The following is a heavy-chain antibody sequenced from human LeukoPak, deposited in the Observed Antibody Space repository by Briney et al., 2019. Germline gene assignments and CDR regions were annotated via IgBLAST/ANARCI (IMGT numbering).Heavy chain of an antibody. Sequence: SVKVSCKASGGTFSSYTISWVRQAPGQGLEWMGGIIPIFGTANYAQKFQGRVTITADESTSTAYMELSSLRSEDTAVYYCARSDRGHCSGGSCYREGYYYYYMDVWGKGTTVTVSS. V-gene: IGHV1-69*13. CDR2: IIPIFGTA. CDR3: ARSDRGHCSGGSCYREGYYYYYMDV. J-gene: IGHJ6*03. CDR1: GGTFSSYT. D-gene: IGHD2-15*01.